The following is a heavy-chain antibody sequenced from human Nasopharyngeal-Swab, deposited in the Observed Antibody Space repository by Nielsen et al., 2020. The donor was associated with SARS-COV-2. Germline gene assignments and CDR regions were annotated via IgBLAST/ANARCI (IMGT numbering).Heavy chain of an antibody. V-gene: IGHV1-46*01. CDR2: INPSGGST. CDR3: ARDGSRDIVVVVAATTSCYFDY. Sequence: WVRQAPGQGLEWMGIINPSGGSTSYAQKFRGRATMTRDTSTSTVYMELSSLRSEDTAVYYCARDGSRDIVVVVAATTSCYFDYWGQGTLVTVSS. D-gene: IGHD2-15*01. J-gene: IGHJ4*02.